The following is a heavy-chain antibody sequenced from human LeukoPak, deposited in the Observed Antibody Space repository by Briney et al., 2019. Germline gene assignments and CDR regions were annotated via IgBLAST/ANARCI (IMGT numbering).Heavy chain of an antibody. V-gene: IGHV3-48*01. CDR2: ISSSSTI. J-gene: IGHJ4*02. CDR3: AKGGYYYDSSGYYPY. CDR1: GFTFSSYS. Sequence: PGGSLRLSCAASGFTFSSYSMNWVRQAPGKGLEWVSYISSSSTIYYADSVKGRFTISRDNAKNSLYLQMNSLRAEDTAVYYCAKGGYYYDSSGYYPYWGQGALVTVSS. D-gene: IGHD3-22*01.